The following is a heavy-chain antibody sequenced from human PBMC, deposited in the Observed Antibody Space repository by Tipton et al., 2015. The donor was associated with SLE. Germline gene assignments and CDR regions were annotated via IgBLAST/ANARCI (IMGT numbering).Heavy chain of an antibody. Sequence: QSGAEVKKPGASVKVSCKASGYTFTGYYMHWVRQAPGQGLEWMGWINPNSGGTNYAQKFQGRVTMTRDTSTGAAYMELSRLRSDDAAVYCGARLRGSDAVYIWGQGTMVPVSS. CDR3: ARLRGSDAVYI. D-gene: IGHD3-10*01. CDR2: INPNSGGT. V-gene: IGHV1-2*02. CDR1: GYTFTGYY. J-gene: IGHJ3*02.